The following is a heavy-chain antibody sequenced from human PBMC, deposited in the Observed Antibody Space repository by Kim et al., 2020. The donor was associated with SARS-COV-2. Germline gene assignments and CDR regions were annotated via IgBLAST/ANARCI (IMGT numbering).Heavy chain of an antibody. V-gene: IGHV1-3*01. CDR2: INLGTGNT. CDR3: ASPEMATIAAFDM. J-gene: IGHJ3*02. Sequence: ASVKVSCKASGYTFTSFVMHWVRQAPEQRLEWMGWINLGTGNTKYSQKLEGRVTITRDTFATTAYMELSSLRAEDKAVYYCASPEMATIAAFDMWGQGTMVAVSS. CDR1: GYTFTSFV. D-gene: IGHD5-12*01.